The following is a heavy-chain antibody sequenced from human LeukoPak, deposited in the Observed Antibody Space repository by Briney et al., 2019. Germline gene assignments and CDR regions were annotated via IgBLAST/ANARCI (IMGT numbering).Heavy chain of an antibody. V-gene: IGHV1-8*01. D-gene: IGHD2-8*01. CDR2: MNPNSGNT. J-gene: IGHJ4*02. CDR1: GYTFTSYD. Sequence: ASVKVSCKASGYTFTSYDINWVRQATGQGLEWMGWMNPNSGNTGYAQKFQGRVTMTRNTSISTAYMELSSLRYEDTAVYYCARGPLGYCTNGVCIKWGQGTLVTVSS. CDR3: ARGPLGYCTNGVCIK.